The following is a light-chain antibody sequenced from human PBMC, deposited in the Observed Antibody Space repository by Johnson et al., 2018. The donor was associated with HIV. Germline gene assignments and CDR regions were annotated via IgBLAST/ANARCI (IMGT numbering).Light chain of an antibody. Sequence: QSVLTQPPSVSAAPGQRVNISCSGHSSNIENYFVSWYQQLPGAAPRLLIYDNNKRPSGIPDRFSGSKSGTSATLGITGLQPGDEADYYCGTWDSSLRVGFFGTGTKVTVL. J-gene: IGLJ1*01. CDR2: DNN. CDR3: GTWDSSLRVGF. CDR1: SSNIENYF. V-gene: IGLV1-51*01.